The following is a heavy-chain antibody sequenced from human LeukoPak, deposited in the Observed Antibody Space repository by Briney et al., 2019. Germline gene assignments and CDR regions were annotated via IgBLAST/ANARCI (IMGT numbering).Heavy chain of an antibody. V-gene: IGHV3-30*18. CDR2: ISYDGSDK. CDR1: GFSFTNYD. J-gene: IGHJ4*02. Sequence: GGSLRLSCVASGFSFTNYDIHWVRQAPGKGLEWVAVISYDGSDKYYADSVQGRFTISRDSSKNTLYLQMNSLRAEDTAVYYCAKDIVGRITVTGSLGNSYIDYWGQGTLVTVSS. CDR3: AKDIVGRITVTGSLGNSYIDY. D-gene: IGHD6-19*01.